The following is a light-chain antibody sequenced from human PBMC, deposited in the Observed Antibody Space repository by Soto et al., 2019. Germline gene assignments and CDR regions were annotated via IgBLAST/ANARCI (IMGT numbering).Light chain of an antibody. V-gene: IGLV2-14*02. CDR3: QSYDSSLSGWV. CDR1: SSDVGTYDL. Sequence: QSVLTQPASVSGSPGQSVTISCTGSSSDVGTYDLVSWYQQHPGKAPKILIYEGTKRPSGVSNRFSGSKSGNTASLTISGLQAEDEADYFCQSYDSSLSGWVFGGGTKVTVL. CDR2: EGT. J-gene: IGLJ3*02.